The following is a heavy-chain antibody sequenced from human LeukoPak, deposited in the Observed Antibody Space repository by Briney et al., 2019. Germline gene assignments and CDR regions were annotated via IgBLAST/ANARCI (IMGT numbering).Heavy chain of an antibody. Sequence: KPSETLSLTCAVYGGSFSGYYWSWIRQPPGKGLEWIGEINHSGSTNYNPSLKSRVTISVDTSKNQFSLKLSSVTAADTAVYYCARGFRSADELERRAGGGAYWGQGTLVTVSS. CDR2: INHSGST. V-gene: IGHV4-34*01. J-gene: IGHJ4*02. CDR1: GGSFSGYY. D-gene: IGHD1-1*01. CDR3: ARGFRSADELERRAGGGAY.